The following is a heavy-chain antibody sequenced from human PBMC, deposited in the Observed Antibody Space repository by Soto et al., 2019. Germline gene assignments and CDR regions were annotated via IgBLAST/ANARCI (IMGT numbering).Heavy chain of an antibody. CDR3: ARDPGSGYYMNYMDV. Sequence: GGSLRLSCTASGFTFGSYTMNWVRQAPGKGLEWVANIKQEGSEKYYVDSVKGRFTISRDNAKNSLYLQMNSLRAEDTAVYYCARDPGSGYYMNYMDVWGKGTTVTVSS. J-gene: IGHJ6*03. D-gene: IGHD3-3*01. CDR2: IKQEGSEK. CDR1: GFTFGSYT. V-gene: IGHV3-7*01.